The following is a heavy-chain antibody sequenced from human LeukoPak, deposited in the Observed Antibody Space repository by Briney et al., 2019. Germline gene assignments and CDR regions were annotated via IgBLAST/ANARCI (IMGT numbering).Heavy chain of an antibody. Sequence: SETLSLTCAVSGYSISSSNWWGWIRQPPGKGLEWIGYIYYSGSTYYNPSLKSRVTMSVDTSKSQFSLKLSSVTAVDTAVYYCARTSSGSYRYYYYGMDVWGQGTTVTVSS. J-gene: IGHJ6*02. CDR2: IYYSGST. CDR1: GYSISSSNW. D-gene: IGHD1-26*01. V-gene: IGHV4-28*01. CDR3: ARTSSGSYRYYYYGMDV.